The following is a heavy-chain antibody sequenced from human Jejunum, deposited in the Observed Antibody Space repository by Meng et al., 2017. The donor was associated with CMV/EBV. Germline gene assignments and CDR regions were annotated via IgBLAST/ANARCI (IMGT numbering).Heavy chain of an antibody. D-gene: IGHD1-26*01. J-gene: IGHJ4*02. V-gene: IGHV1-69*04. CDR1: GSTFSNSA. Sequence: SCKASGSTFSNSAPSWVRQAPGQGLEWMGNIIPVFDRTNYAQKFQGRVTITADRSTNTAYMELSSLRSDDTAIYYCAGGLGGTIDYWGQGTLVTVSS. CDR3: AGGLGGTIDY. CDR2: IIPVFDRT.